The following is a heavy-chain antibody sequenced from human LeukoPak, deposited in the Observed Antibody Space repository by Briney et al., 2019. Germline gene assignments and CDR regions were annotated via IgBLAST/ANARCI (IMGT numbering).Heavy chain of an antibody. CDR1: GGSISSGSYY. Sequence: SETLSLTCTVSGGSISSGSYYWSWIRQPAGTGLEWIGRIYTSGSTNYNPSLKSRVTISVDTSKNQFSLKLSSVTAADTAVYYCARKDSSGWIDYWGQGTLVTVSS. D-gene: IGHD6-19*01. J-gene: IGHJ4*02. CDR2: IYTSGST. V-gene: IGHV4-61*02. CDR3: ARKDSSGWIDY.